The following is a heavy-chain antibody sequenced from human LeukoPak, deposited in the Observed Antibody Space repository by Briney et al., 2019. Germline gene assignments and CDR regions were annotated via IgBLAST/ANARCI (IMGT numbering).Heavy chain of an antibody. CDR1: GGSISSSSYY. Sequence: SETLSLTCTVSGGSISSSSYYWSWIRQPAGKGLEWIGRIYTSGSTNYNPSLKSRVTMSVDTSKNQFSLKLSSVTAADTAVYYCARALRSVATAYFDYWGQGTLVTVSS. D-gene: IGHD5-12*01. V-gene: IGHV4-61*02. CDR2: IYTSGST. J-gene: IGHJ4*02. CDR3: ARALRSVATAYFDY.